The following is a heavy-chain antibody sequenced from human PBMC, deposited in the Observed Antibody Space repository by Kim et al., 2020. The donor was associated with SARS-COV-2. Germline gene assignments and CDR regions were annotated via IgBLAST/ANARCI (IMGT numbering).Heavy chain of an antibody. Sequence: QGRVTMTRETSKSTVYMELSSLRSEDTAVYYCARGRYCSSTSCYAFHFDYWGQGTLVTVSS. V-gene: IGHV1-46*01. CDR3: ARGRYCSSTSCYAFHFDY. D-gene: IGHD2-2*01. J-gene: IGHJ4*02.